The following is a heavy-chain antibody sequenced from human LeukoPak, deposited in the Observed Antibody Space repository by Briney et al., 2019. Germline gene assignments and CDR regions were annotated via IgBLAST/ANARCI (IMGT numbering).Heavy chain of an antibody. V-gene: IGHV1-2*02. Sequence: ASVTVSCKASGYTFTGYYMHLVRLDPGQGLEWMGWINPNSGGTNYAQKFQGRVTMTRDTSISTAYTELSRMRSDDTDVYYCARRTSNADYYDSSGYYNWYYFDYWGQGTLVTVSS. J-gene: IGHJ4*02. CDR2: INPNSGGT. D-gene: IGHD3-22*01. CDR1: GYTFTGYY. CDR3: ARRTSNADYYDSSGYYNWYYFDY.